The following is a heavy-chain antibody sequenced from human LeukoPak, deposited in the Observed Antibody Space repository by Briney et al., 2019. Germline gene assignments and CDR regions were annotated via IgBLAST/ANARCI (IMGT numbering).Heavy chain of an antibody. J-gene: IGHJ4*02. CDR1: GFTFSSYS. CDR3: AKGRTPFYSDSSGYHSSPYDY. CDR2: LSGSGRKT. D-gene: IGHD3-22*01. V-gene: IGHV3-23*01. Sequence: GGSLRLSCAASGFTFSSYSMNWVRQAPGKGLEWVSTLSGSGRKTYYADSVKGRFTISRDNSRNTLYLQMDTLRAEDTALYYCAKGRTPFYSDSSGYHSSPYDYWGQGTLVTVSS.